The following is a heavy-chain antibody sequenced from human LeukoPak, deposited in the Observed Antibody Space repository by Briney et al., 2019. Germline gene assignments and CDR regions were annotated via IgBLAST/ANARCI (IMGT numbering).Heavy chain of an antibody. CDR3: ATEFRDYCSSTSCSKDAFDI. D-gene: IGHD2-2*01. V-gene: IGHV4-59*01. Sequence: PSETLSLTCTVSGGSISSYYWSWIRQPPGKGLEWIGYIYYSGSTNYNPSLRSRVTISVDTSKNQFSLKLSSVTAADTAVYYCATEFRDYCSSTSCSKDAFDIWGQGTMVTVSS. CDR2: IYYSGST. CDR1: GGSISSYY. J-gene: IGHJ3*02.